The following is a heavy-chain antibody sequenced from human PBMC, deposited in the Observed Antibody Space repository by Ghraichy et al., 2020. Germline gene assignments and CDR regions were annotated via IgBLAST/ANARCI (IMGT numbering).Heavy chain of an antibody. J-gene: IGHJ6*03. CDR3: ARHGEDSYDTGSYYYMDV. V-gene: IGHV4-59*08. D-gene: IGHD3-22*01. CDR1: GDSISTYY. Sequence: SETPSLTCTVSGDSISTYYWSWIRQPPGKGLEWIGYIYYTGSTNYNPSLRSRVTISVDTSKNQFSLNLTSVIAADTAVYYCARHGEDSYDTGSYYYMDVWGKGATVTVSS. CDR2: IYYTGST.